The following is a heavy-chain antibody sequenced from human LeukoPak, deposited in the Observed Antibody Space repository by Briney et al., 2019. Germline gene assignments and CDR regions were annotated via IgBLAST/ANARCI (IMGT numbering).Heavy chain of an antibody. Sequence: SETLSLTCTVSGGSISSYYWSWIRQPAGKGLEWIGRIYTSGSTNYNPSLKSRVTISVDTSKNQFSLKLSSVTAADTAVYYCARVSRTSRGAYYYYYYMDVWGKGTTVTVSS. J-gene: IGHJ6*03. V-gene: IGHV4-4*07. D-gene: IGHD1-14*01. CDR3: ARVSRTSRGAYYYYYYMDV. CDR2: IYTSGST. CDR1: GGSISSYY.